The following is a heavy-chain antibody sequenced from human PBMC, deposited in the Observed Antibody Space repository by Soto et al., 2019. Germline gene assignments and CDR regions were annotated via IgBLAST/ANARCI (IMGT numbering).Heavy chain of an antibody. CDR1: GGTFRTSA. CDR3: ARDKDRQQLGGNYYYVMDV. J-gene: IGHJ6*01. D-gene: IGHD3-10*01. V-gene: IGHV1-69*12. CDR2: IMPVFPTP. Sequence: QVQLVQSGAEVKKPGSSVKVSCKTSGGTFRTSAISWVRQAPGQGLEWMGGIMPVFPTPDYAQKFQGRVTIAAEESTGRADRELTSLRSEDPALYYCARDKDRQQLGGNYYYVMDVWGQGTTVTVSS.